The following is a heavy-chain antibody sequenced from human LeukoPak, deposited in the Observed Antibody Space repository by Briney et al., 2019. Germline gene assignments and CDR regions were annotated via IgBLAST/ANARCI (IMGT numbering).Heavy chain of an antibody. CDR3: ARDHGIVGATIGFDY. D-gene: IGHD1-26*01. CDR2: IYYSGST. Sequence: SETLSRTCTVSGGSISSYYWSWIRQPPGKGLEWIGYIYYSGSTNYNPSLKSRVTISVDTSKNQFSLKLSSVTAADTAVYYCARDHGIVGATIGFDYWGQGTLVTVSS. J-gene: IGHJ4*02. CDR1: GGSISSYY. V-gene: IGHV4-59*01.